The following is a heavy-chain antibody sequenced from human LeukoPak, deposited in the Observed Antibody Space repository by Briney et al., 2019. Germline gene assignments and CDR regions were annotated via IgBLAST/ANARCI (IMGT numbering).Heavy chain of an antibody. D-gene: IGHD3-22*01. Sequence: GGSLRLSCAASGFTFSSYAMGWVRQAPGKGLEWVSAISSSGGSTYYADSVRGRFTISRDNSKNTLYLQMNSLRAEDTAVYYCAKDGPNYYDSRTYHLSYFDHWGQGTLVTVSS. CDR1: GFTFSSYA. CDR3: AKDGPNYYDSRTYHLSYFDH. V-gene: IGHV3-23*01. J-gene: IGHJ4*02. CDR2: ISSSGGST.